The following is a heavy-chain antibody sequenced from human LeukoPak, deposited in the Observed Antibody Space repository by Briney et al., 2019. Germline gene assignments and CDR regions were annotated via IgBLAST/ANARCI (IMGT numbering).Heavy chain of an antibody. D-gene: IGHD6-13*01. CDR3: ARDREQQLVRFYNAFDI. CDR1: GGSINNNIHY. J-gene: IGHJ3*02. CDR2: IFYSGQT. Sequence: SETLSLTCTVSGGSINNNIHYWGWIRQPPGKGLEWIGTIFYSGQTYYNPSLKSRVTISVDTSKNQFSLKLRSVTAADTAVYYCARDREQQLVRFYNAFDIWGQGTMVTVSS. V-gene: IGHV4-39*07.